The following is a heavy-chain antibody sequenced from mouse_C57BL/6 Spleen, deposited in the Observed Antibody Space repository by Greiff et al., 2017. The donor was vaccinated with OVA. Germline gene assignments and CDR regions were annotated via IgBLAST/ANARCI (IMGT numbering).Heavy chain of an antibody. J-gene: IGHJ4*01. D-gene: IGHD2-3*01. V-gene: IGHV1-55*01. CDR2: IYPGSGST. Sequence: QVQLKQPGAELVKPGASVKMSCKASGYTFTSYWITWVKQRPGQGLEWIGDIYPGSGSTNYNEKFKSKATLTVDTSSSTAYMQLSSLTSEDSAVYYCARDDGFLYAMDYWGQGTSVTVSS. CDR1: GYTFTSYW. CDR3: ARDDGFLYAMDY.